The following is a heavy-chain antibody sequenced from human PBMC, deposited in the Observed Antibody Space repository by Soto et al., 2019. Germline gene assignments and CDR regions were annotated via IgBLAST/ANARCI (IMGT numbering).Heavy chain of an antibody. V-gene: IGHV3-23*01. CDR3: AKDGDDIGMVDAFEI. Sequence: EMQLLESGGDLVQPGGSLRLSCAASGFTFSSYAMTWVRQAPGKGLEYVSAISGRGVTTYYADSMKGRFTISRDNSKNTLYLQLNSLRADDTAVYYCAKDGDDIGMVDAFEIWGQGTMVTVSS. D-gene: IGHD2-15*01. J-gene: IGHJ3*02. CDR2: ISGRGVTT. CDR1: GFTFSSYA.